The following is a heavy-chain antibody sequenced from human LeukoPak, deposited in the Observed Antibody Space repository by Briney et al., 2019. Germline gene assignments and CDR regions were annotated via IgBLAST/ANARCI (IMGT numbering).Heavy chain of an antibody. D-gene: IGHD1-1*01. CDR1: SGSFSSSSYF. Sequence: PSETLSLTCTVSSGSFSSSSYFCGWIRQPPGMGLEWFATINYSGTTYYNPSLKSRVTTSVDTSNNQFSLKLSSVTAADTAVYYCARIRGGVQLWGDWGQGALVTVSS. CDR3: ARIRGGVQLWGD. CDR2: INYSGTT. J-gene: IGHJ4*01. V-gene: IGHV4-39*01.